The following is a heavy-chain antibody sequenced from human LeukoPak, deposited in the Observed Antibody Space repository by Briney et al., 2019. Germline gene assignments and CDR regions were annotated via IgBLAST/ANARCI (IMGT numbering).Heavy chain of an antibody. D-gene: IGHD6-19*01. Sequence: SETLSLTCTVSGGSISSYYWSWIRQPPGKGLEWIGYIYYSGSTNYNPSLKNRVTISVDTSKNQFSLKLSSVTAADTAVYYCARGSGWFREFDYWGQGTLVTVSS. J-gene: IGHJ4*02. V-gene: IGHV4-59*01. CDR2: IYYSGST. CDR1: GGSISSYY. CDR3: ARGSGWFREFDY.